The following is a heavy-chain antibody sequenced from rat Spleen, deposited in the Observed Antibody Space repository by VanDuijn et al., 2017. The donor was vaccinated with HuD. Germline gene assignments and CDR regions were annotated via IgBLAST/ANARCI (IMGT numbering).Heavy chain of an antibody. V-gene: IGHV2-41*01. CDR2: IWSSGGT. J-gene: IGHJ2*01. CDR3: ARDGGDY. CDR1: GFSLINYN. Sequence: QVQLQESGPGLVQPSQTLSLTCTVAGFSLINYNVHWVRQPPGKGLEWMGIIWSSGGTQYNSALKSRLSISRDTSKSQVFLQMNSLQTEDTATYYCARDGGDYWGQGVMVTVSS.